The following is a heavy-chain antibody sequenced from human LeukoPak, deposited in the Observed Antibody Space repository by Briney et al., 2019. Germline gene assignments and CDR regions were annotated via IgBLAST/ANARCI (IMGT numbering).Heavy chain of an antibody. CDR1: GGSISSYY. CDR3: ARFRPDSSGYYGDAFDI. Sequence: PSETLSLTCTVSGGSISSYYWSWIRQPPGKGLEWIGYIYYSGSTNYNPSLKSRVTISVDTSKNQFSLKLGSVTAADTAVYYCARFRPDSSGYYGDAFDIWGQGTMVTVSS. CDR2: IYYSGST. V-gene: IGHV4-59*01. J-gene: IGHJ3*02. D-gene: IGHD3-22*01.